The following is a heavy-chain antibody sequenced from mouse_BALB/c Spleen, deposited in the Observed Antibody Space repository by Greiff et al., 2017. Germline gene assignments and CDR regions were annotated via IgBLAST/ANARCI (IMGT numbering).Heavy chain of an antibody. CDR2: INSNGGST. V-gene: IGHV5-6-3*01. J-gene: IGHJ4*01. CDR3: ARGVTVVENYAMDY. D-gene: IGHD1-1*01. CDR1: GFTFSSYG. Sequence: EVKVEESGGGLVQPGGSLKLSCAASGFTFSSYGMSWVRQTPDKRLELVATINSNGGSTYYPDSVKGRFTISRDNAKNTLYLQMSSLKSEDTAMYYCARGVTVVENYAMDYWGQGTSVTVSS.